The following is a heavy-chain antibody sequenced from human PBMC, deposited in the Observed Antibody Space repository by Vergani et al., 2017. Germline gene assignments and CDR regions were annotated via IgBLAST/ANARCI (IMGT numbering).Heavy chain of an antibody. CDR2: INWNSDSI. CDR1: GFTFDDYA. CDR3: ASHDSSGWYGENDAFDI. V-gene: IGHV3-9*01. Sequence: EVQLVESGGGLVQPGRSLRLSCAASGFTFDDYAMHWVRQAPGKGLEWVSGINWNSDSIAYADSVKGRFTISRDNAKNSLYLQMNSLRGDDTAVYYCASHDSSGWYGENDAFDIWGQGTMVTVSS. D-gene: IGHD6-19*01. J-gene: IGHJ3*02.